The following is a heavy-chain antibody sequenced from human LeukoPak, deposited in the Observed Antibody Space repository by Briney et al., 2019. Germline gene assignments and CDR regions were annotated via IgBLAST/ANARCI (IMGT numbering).Heavy chain of an antibody. CDR2: IIPILGIA. Sequence: SVKVSCKASGGTFSSYAISWVRQAPGQGLEWMGRIIPILGIANYAQKFQGRVTITADKSTSTAYMELSSLRSEDTAVYYCARQKERGYSYAGLSYAFDIWGQGTMVTVSS. J-gene: IGHJ3*02. CDR3: ARQKERGYSYAGLSYAFDI. CDR1: GGTFSSYA. V-gene: IGHV1-69*04. D-gene: IGHD5-18*01.